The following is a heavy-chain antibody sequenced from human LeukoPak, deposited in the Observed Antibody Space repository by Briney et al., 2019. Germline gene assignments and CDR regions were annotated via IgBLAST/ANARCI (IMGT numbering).Heavy chain of an antibody. J-gene: IGHJ4*02. Sequence: PGGPLRLSCAASGFTFSSYSMNWVRQAPGKGLEWVSYISSSSSTIYYADSVKGRFTIPRDNAKNSLYLQMNSLRAEDTAVYYCARDHYYDSSGYSDYWGQGTLVTVSS. V-gene: IGHV3-48*04. CDR3: ARDHYYDSSGYSDY. CDR2: ISSSSSTI. D-gene: IGHD3-22*01. CDR1: GFTFSSYS.